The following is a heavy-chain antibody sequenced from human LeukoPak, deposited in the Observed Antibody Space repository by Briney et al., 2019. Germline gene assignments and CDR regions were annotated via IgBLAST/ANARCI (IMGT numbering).Heavy chain of an antibody. Sequence: GASVKVSCKASGYTFTGYYMHWVRQAPGQGLEWMGGIIPIFGTANYAQKFQGRVTITADESTSTAYRELSSLRSEDTAVYYCARDPASGFGELWAYYFDYWGQGTLVTVSS. J-gene: IGHJ4*02. D-gene: IGHD3-10*01. CDR3: ARDPASGFGELWAYYFDY. CDR2: IIPIFGTA. V-gene: IGHV1-69*13. CDR1: GYTFTGYY.